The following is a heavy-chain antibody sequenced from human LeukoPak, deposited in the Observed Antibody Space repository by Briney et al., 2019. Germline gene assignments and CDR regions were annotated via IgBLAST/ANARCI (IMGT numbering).Heavy chain of an antibody. CDR1: GGSISSSSYY. CDR3: ASILTTSDFWSGANCFDP. J-gene: IGHJ5*02. V-gene: IGHV4-39*01. D-gene: IGHD3-3*01. CDR2: IYYSGST. Sequence: KPSETLSLTCTVSGGSISSSSYYWGWIRQPPGKGLEWIGSIYYSGSTYYNPSLKSRVTISVDTSKNQFSLKLSSVTAADTAVYYCASILTTSDFWSGANCFDPWGQGTLVTVSS.